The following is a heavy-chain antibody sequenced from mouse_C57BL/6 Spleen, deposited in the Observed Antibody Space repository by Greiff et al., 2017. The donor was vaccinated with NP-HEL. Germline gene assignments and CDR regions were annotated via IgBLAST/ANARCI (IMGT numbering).Heavy chain of an antibody. V-gene: IGHV1-64*01. D-gene: IGHD2-4*01. Sequence: QVQLQQPGAELVKPGASVKLSCKASGYTFTSYWMHWVKQRPGQGLEWIGMIHPNSGSTNYNEKFKSKATLTVDKSSSTAYMQLSSLTSEDSAVYYCASGIYDYDDGAWFAYWGQGTLVTVSA. J-gene: IGHJ3*01. CDR2: IHPNSGST. CDR3: ASGIYDYDDGAWFAY. CDR1: GYTFTSYW.